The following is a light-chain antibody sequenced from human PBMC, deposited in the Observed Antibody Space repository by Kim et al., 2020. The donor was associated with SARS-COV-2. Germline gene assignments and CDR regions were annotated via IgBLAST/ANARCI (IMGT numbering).Light chain of an antibody. CDR3: QQLNSYPREKFT. Sequence: IQLTQSPSSLSASVGDRVTITCRASQGISSYLAWYQQKPGKAPKLLIYAASTLQSGVPSRFSGSGSGTDFTLTISSLQPEDFATYYCQQLNSYPREKFTFGPGTKVDIK. V-gene: IGKV1-9*01. CDR1: QGISSY. J-gene: IGKJ3*01. CDR2: AAS.